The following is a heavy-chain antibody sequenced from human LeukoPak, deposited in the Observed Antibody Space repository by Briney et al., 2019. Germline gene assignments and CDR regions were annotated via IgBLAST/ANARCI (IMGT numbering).Heavy chain of an antibody. CDR3: AREEVSQQQLWD. D-gene: IGHD6-13*01. CDR2: IYRSGST. J-gene: IGHJ4*02. V-gene: IGHV4-38-2*02. CDR1: GYSISSGYY. Sequence: SETLSLTCTVSGYSISSGYYWGWIRQPPGKGLEWIGSIYRSGSTYYNPSLKSRVTISVDTSKNQFSLKLSSVTAADTAMYYCAREEVSQQQLWDWGQGTLVTVSS.